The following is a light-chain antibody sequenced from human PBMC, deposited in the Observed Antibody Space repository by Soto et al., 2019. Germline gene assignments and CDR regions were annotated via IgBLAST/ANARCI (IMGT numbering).Light chain of an antibody. J-gene: IGLJ1*01. CDR1: SSNIGSNY. Sequence: QPMLTQPPSASGTPGQRVTISCSGSSSNIGSNYVYWYQQLPGTAPKLLIYRNNQRPSGVPDRFSGSKSGTSASLAISGLRSEDEADYYCAAWDDSLSGLFGTGTKLTVL. CDR2: RNN. CDR3: AAWDDSLSGL. V-gene: IGLV1-47*01.